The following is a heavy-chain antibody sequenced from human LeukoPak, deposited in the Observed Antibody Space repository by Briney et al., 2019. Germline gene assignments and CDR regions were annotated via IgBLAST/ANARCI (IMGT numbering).Heavy chain of an antibody. Sequence: GASVKVSCKASGYTFTSYYMHWVRQAPGQGLEWMGIINPSGGSTSYAQKFQGRVTMTRDTSTSTVYMELSSLRSEDTAAYYCARDLVVPAAILWGQGTLVTVSS. CDR3: ARDLVVPAAIL. V-gene: IGHV1-46*01. CDR1: GYTFTSYY. D-gene: IGHD2-2*01. CDR2: INPSGGST. J-gene: IGHJ4*02.